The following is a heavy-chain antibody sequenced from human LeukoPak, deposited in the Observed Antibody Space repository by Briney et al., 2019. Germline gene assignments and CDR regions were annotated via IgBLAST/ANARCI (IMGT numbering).Heavy chain of an antibody. CDR2: INPNSGGT. J-gene: IGHJ4*02. CDR1: GYRFTSYY. V-gene: IGHV1-2*02. D-gene: IGHD6-13*01. Sequence: VASVKVSCKASGYRFTSYYMHWVRQAPGQGLEWMGWINPNSGGTNYAQKFQGRVTMTRDTSISTAYMELSRLRSDDTAVYYCARDPRGYSSSWPFDYWGQGTLVTVSS. CDR3: ARDPRGYSSSWPFDY.